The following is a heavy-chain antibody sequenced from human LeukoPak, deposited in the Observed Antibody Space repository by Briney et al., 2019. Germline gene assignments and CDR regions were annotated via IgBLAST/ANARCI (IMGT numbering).Heavy chain of an antibody. CDR3: ARGRWAVLVTEGWFDP. D-gene: IGHD3-22*01. Sequence: SETLSLTCTVSGGSISSSSSYCGWVRQPPGRGLEWIGSIYYSGTTYYNPSIKSRVSISVDTSKNQFSLKLSSVTAADTAVYYCARGRWAVLVTEGWFDPWGQGTLVTVSS. CDR1: GGSISSSSSY. V-gene: IGHV4-39*07. J-gene: IGHJ5*02. CDR2: IYYSGTT.